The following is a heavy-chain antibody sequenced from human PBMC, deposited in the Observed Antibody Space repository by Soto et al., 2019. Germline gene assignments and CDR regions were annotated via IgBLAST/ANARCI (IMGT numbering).Heavy chain of an antibody. D-gene: IGHD5-12*01. V-gene: IGHV3-23*01. CDR2: ISGSGGST. CDR3: AKSGIVATTLAHMDV. CDR1: GFTFSSYA. Sequence: GGSLRLSCAASGFTFSSYAMSWVRQAPGKGLEWVSAISGSGGSTYYGDSVKGRFTISRDNSKNTLYLQMNSLRAEDTAVYYCAKSGIVATTLAHMDVWGKGTTVTVSS. J-gene: IGHJ6*03.